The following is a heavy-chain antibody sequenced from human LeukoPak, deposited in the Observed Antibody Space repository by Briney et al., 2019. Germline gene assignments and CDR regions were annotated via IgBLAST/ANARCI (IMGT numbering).Heavy chain of an antibody. V-gene: IGHV4-39*07. CDR2: INHSGTT. CDR3: ARRGGYSYGYRPRWAVDY. D-gene: IGHD5-18*01. CDR1: GGSISSSSYY. Sequence: SETLSLTCTVSGGSISSSSYYWSWIRQPPGKGLEWTGEINHSGTTYYNPSLKSRVTISVGTSKNQFSLKLSSVTAADTAVYYRARRGGYSYGYRPRWAVDYWGQGTLVTVSS. J-gene: IGHJ4*02.